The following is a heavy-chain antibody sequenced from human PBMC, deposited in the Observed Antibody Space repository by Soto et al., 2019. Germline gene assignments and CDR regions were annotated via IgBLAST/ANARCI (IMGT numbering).Heavy chain of an antibody. D-gene: IGHD3-3*01. V-gene: IGHV3-23*01. CDR2: ISGGSGST. J-gene: IGHJ4*02. Sequence: PGGSLRLSCAASGFTFGNYAMSWVRQAPGKGLEWVSVISGGSGSTDYVDSVKGRFTISRDNSKNTLYLQMNSLRVEDTAVYYCARAPQFYDFWSGYYRSGDLKLYFDSWGQGTLVTVSS. CDR3: ARAPQFYDFWSGYYRSGDLKLYFDS. CDR1: GFTFGNYA.